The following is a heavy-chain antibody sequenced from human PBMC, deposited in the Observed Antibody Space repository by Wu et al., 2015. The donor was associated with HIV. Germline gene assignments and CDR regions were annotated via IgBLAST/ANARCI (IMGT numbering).Heavy chain of an antibody. CDR2: INPTGDST. D-gene: IGHD1-1*01. CDR3: ATSTTALNWFDS. V-gene: IGHV1-46*01. CDR1: QYFFTTYQ. Sequence: QVQLVQSGAEVKKPGASVKVSCKSSQYFFTTYQVHWVRQAPGQGLEWMGVINPTGDSTDYARKFQGRVIVTRDTSTNTVYLDLTSLRSDDTAIYYCATSTTALNWFDSWGQGALVTVSS. J-gene: IGHJ5*01.